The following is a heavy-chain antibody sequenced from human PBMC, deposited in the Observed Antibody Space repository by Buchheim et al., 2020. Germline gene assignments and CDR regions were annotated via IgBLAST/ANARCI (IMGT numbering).Heavy chain of an antibody. CDR1: GDSISSGGFF. CDR2: INYSGST. Sequence: QVQLQESGPGLVKPSQTLSLTCTVSGDSISSGGFFWSWIRQHPGKGLEWIGYINYSGSTYYNPSLKSRLTISVDTSKNQFSLKLSSVTAADTAVYYCARKKRDYYYYYYMDVWGKGTT. CDR3: ARKKRDYYYYYYMDV. J-gene: IGHJ6*03. V-gene: IGHV4-31*03.